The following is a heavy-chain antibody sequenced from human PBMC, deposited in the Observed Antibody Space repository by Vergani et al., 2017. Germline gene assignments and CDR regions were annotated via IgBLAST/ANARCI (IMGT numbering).Heavy chain of an antibody. CDR2: IYYSGST. V-gene: IGHV4-59*01. D-gene: IGHD3-22*01. CDR1: GGSISSYY. J-gene: IGHJ4*02. Sequence: QVQLQESGPGLVKPSETLSLTCTVSGGSISSYYWSWIRQPPGKGLEWIGYIYYSGSTNYNPSLKSRVTISVDTSKNQFSLKLSSVTAADTAVYYCARAITYYYDSSGYYGDQDYFDYWGQGTLVTVSS. CDR3: ARAITYYYDSSGYYGDQDYFDY.